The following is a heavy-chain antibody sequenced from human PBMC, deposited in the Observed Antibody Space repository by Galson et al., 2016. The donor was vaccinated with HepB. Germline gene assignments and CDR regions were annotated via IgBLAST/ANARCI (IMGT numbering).Heavy chain of an antibody. CDR2: ISYDGSNK. CDR1: GFTFSTYA. D-gene: IGHD3-10*01. J-gene: IGHJ4*02. V-gene: IGHV3-30*09. CDR3: ARDGGEYYYHDSPAFDY. Sequence: SLRLSCAASGFTFSTYAMHWVRQAPGKGLEWVAVISYDGSNKYSADSVKGRFAISRDNSKSTLYLQMNSLRAEDTAVYYCARDGGEYYYHDSPAFDYWGQGTLVTVSS.